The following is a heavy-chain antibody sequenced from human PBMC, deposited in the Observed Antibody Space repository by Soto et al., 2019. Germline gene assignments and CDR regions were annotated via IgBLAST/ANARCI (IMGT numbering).Heavy chain of an antibody. Sequence: EVQLSESGGGLVQPGGSLKLSCAASGFTFTSYVINWVRQAPGKGLEWVAAASGSGDNTYYADSVKGRFTISRDISENMVNLKMTSLRAEDTAVYYCSKGRYQQDFWGQGTLVTVS. CDR2: ASGSGDNT. V-gene: IGHV3-23*01. J-gene: IGHJ4*02. CDR3: SKGRYQQDF. CDR1: GFTFTSYV. D-gene: IGHD3-16*02.